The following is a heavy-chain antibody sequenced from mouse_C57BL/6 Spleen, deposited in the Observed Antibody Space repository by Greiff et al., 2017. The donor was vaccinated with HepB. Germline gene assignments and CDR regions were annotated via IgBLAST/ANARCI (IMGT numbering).Heavy chain of an antibody. Sequence: QVQLKESGPELVKPGASVKISCKASGYAFSSSWMNWVKQRPGKGLEWIGRIYPGDGDTNYNGKFKGKATLTADKSSSTAYMQLSSLTSEDSAVYFCALITTVDFDDWGQGTTLTVSS. CDR1: GYAFSSSW. J-gene: IGHJ2*01. CDR3: ALITTVDFDD. CDR2: IYPGDGDT. D-gene: IGHD1-1*01. V-gene: IGHV1-82*01.